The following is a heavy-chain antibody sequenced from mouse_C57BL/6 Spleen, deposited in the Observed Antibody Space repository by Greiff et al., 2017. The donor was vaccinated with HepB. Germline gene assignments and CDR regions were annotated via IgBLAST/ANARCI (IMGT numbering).Heavy chain of an antibody. Sequence: EVKLVESGGGLVKPGGSLKLSCAASGFTFSDYGMHWVRQAPEKGLEWVAYISSGSSTIYYADTVKGRFTITRDNAKNTLFLQMTSLRSEDTAMYYCARQYDRWYFDVWGTGTTVTVSS. V-gene: IGHV5-17*01. CDR1: GFTFSDYG. D-gene: IGHD2-10*02. J-gene: IGHJ1*03. CDR2: ISSGSSTI. CDR3: ARQYDRWYFDV.